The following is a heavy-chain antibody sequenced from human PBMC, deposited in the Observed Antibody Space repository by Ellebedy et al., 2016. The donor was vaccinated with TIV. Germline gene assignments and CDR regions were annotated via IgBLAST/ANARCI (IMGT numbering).Heavy chain of an antibody. Sequence: SETLSLTCSVSGGSISRYYWTWIRQPPGKGLEWIGYIYYTGRTDYSPSLKSRVTLAVDRSRDQISLSLTSVTAADTAMYYCARDSKNGWAFDMWGQGTMVTVSS. CDR3: ARDSKNGWAFDM. CDR2: IYYTGRT. D-gene: IGHD1-1*01. V-gene: IGHV4-59*01. J-gene: IGHJ3*02. CDR1: GGSISRYY.